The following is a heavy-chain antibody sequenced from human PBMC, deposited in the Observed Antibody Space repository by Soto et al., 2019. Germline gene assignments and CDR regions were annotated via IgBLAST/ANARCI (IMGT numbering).Heavy chain of an antibody. V-gene: IGHV4-31*03. CDR2: IYYSGGT. Sequence: PSETLSLTCTVSGGFTSSGTYYWSWIRQHPGKGLEWIGYIYYSGGTYQNPSLKSRVTISLDTSKNQFFLKLSSVTAADTAIYYCAGDFRGDGSFDYWGQGTLVTVSS. D-gene: IGHD6-19*01. J-gene: IGHJ4*02. CDR3: AGDFRGDGSFDY. CDR1: GGFTSSGTYY.